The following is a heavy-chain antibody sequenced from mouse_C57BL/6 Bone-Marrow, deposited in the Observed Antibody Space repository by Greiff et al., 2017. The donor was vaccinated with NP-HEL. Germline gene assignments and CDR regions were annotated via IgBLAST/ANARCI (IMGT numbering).Heavy chain of an antibody. D-gene: IGHD1-1*01. V-gene: IGHV1-54*01. Sequence: QVQLQQSGAELVRPGTSVKVSCKASGYAFTNYLIEWVKQRPGQGLEWIGVINPGSGGTNYNEKFKGKATLTAAKASSTASMQLSSLTSEDSAVYFCARTTTVVAPYAMDYWGQGTSVTVSS. J-gene: IGHJ4*01. CDR1: GYAFTNYL. CDR2: INPGSGGT. CDR3: ARTTTVVAPYAMDY.